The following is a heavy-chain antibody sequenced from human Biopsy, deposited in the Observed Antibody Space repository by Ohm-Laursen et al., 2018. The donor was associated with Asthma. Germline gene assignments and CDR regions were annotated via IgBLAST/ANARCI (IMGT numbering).Heavy chain of an antibody. CDR2: INAGNGNT. Sequence: TSVKVSCNASGYTFINYAIHWVRQAPGQRLEWMGWINAGNGNTKYSQKFQGRVTITADESTSTAYMELSSLRSEDTAVYYCARGGGAHFQHWGQGTLVTVSS. V-gene: IGHV1-3*01. CDR1: GYTFINYA. D-gene: IGHD2-21*01. J-gene: IGHJ1*01. CDR3: ARGGGAHFQH.